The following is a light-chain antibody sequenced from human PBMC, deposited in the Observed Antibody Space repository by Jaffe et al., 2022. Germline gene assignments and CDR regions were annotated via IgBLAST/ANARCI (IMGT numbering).Light chain of an antibody. CDR3: QVWDSTTGRSV. Sequence: SYVLSQPPAVSVAPGETAIISCGGDKIGTKNVHWYQQKPGLAPVLVIYYDSDRPSGIPARFSGSNSGNTATLSIGRVAAGDEAEYFCQVWDSTTGRSVFGTGTLVTVL. J-gene: IGLJ1*01. V-gene: IGLV3-21*04. CDR1: KIGTKN. CDR2: YDS.